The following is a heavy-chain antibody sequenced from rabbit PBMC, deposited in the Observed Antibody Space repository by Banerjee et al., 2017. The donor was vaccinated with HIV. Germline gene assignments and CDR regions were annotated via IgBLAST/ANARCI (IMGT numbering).Heavy chain of an antibody. CDR1: GFSLSNKYV. Sequence: QEQLKETGGGLVQPGGSLTLSCKASGFSLSNKYVMCWVRQAPGKGLEWIACINTSSGNTVYATWAKGRFTISKTSSTTVTLQMTSLTAADTATYFCARDRPKSSGYLFDLWGPGTLVTVS. CDR2: INTSSGNT. D-gene: IGHD1-1*01. V-gene: IGHV1S45*01. CDR3: ARDRPKSSGYLFDL. J-gene: IGHJ4*01.